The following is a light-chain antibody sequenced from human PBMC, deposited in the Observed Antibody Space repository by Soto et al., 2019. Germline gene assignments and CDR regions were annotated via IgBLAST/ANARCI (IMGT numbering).Light chain of an antibody. CDR2: DAS. CDR1: QSVSSK. CDR3: QHYNNWPPWT. Sequence: EIVMTQSPATLSVSPGERATLSCRASQSVSSKLAWYQQKPGQAPRLLIYDASIRATGIPDRFIGSGSGTEFTLTITSLQSEDFAVYYCQHYNNWPPWTFGQGTKVDIK. J-gene: IGKJ1*01. V-gene: IGKV3-15*01.